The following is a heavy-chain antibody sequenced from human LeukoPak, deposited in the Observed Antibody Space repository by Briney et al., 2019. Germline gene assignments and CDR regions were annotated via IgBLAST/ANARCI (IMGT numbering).Heavy chain of an antibody. D-gene: IGHD4-11*01. J-gene: IGHJ6*03. CDR2: VYRAGST. CDR1: GVSISSGVYY. Sequence: SETLSLTCSVTGVSISSGVYYWSWIRQTPGKGLEWIGYVYRAGSTYYNPSLKSRVTMSIDTSSNLFSLKLTSVTAADTAVFYCARTFDYRAPRAMDVWGKGTTVIVSS. CDR3: ARTFDYRAPRAMDV. V-gene: IGHV4-30-2*01.